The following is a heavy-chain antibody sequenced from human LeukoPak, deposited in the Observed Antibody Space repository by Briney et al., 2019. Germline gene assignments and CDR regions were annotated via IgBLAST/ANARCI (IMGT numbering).Heavy chain of an antibody. J-gene: IGHJ4*02. V-gene: IGHV3-23*01. CDR3: AKAAGGTYYRVFDS. CDR2: ITDSGDNT. CDR1: GFTFSSFA. Sequence: SGGSLRLSCAASGFTFSSFAMSWVRQAPGKGLEWVSGITDSGDNTYYAGSVKGRFTISRDNSNNMVYLQMNSLRVEDMAKYYCAKAAGGTYYRVFDSWGQGILVTVSS. D-gene: IGHD1-26*01.